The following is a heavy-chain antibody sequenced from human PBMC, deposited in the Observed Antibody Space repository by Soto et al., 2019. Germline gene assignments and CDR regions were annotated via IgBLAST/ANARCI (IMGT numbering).Heavy chain of an antibody. V-gene: IGHV1-69*13. J-gene: IGHJ5*02. CDR3: ARPISAGFGELRFDP. D-gene: IGHD3-10*01. CDR1: GGTFGSYA. Sequence: SVKVSCKASGGTFGSYAISWVRQAPGQGLEWMGGIIPIFGTANYAQKFQGRVTITADESTSTAYMELSSLRSEDTAVYYCARPISAGFGELRFDPWGQGTLVTVSS. CDR2: IIPIFGTA.